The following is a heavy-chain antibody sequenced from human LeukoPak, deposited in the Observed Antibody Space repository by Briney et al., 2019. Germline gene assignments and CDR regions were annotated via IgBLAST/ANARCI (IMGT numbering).Heavy chain of an antibody. D-gene: IGHD1-1*01. J-gene: IGHJ4*02. Sequence: PSETLSLTCTVSGYSISSGYYWGWIRQPPGKGLEWIGSIYHSGSTYYNPSLKSRVTISVDTSKNQFSLKLTSVTAADTAVYYCARHDALDYWGQGTLVTVSS. V-gene: IGHV4-38-2*02. CDR1: GYSISSGYY. CDR2: IYHSGST. CDR3: ARHDALDY.